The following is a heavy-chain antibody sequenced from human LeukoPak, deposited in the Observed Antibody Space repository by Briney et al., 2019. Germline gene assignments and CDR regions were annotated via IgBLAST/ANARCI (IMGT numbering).Heavy chain of an antibody. CDR1: GGSISSSSYY. CDR2: IYYSGST. CDR3: ARESYSSSWLSGRYYYYYGMDV. D-gene: IGHD6-13*01. V-gene: IGHV4-39*07. J-gene: IGHJ6*02. Sequence: SETLSLTCTVSGGSISSSSYYWGWIRQPPGKGLEWIGSIYYSGSTYYNPSLKSRVTISVDTSKNQFSLKLSSVTAADTAVYYCARESYSSSWLSGRYYYYYGMDVWGQGTTVTVSS.